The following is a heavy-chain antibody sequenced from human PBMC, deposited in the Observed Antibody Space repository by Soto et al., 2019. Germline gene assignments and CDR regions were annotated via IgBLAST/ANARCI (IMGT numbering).Heavy chain of an antibody. J-gene: IGHJ4*02. CDR1: GGSISSGGYS. Sequence: SETLSLTCTVSGGSISSGGYSWSWIRQPPGKGLEWIGYIYHSGSTYYNPSLKSRVTISVDRSKNQFSLKLSSVTAADTAVYFCARAMTTVTTIDYRGQGTLVSVSS. CDR2: IYHSGST. D-gene: IGHD4-17*01. V-gene: IGHV4-30-2*01. CDR3: ARAMTTVTTIDY.